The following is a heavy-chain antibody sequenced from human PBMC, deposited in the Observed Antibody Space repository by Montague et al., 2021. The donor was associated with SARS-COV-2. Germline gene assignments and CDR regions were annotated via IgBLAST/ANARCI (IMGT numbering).Heavy chain of an antibody. V-gene: IGHV4-31*03. CDR3: ARVKTPRYYDILTGYSKYYGMDV. J-gene: IGHJ6*02. Sequence: LSLTCTVSGGSISSGGYYWSWIRQHPGKGLEWIGYIYYSGSTYYNPSLKSRVTISVDTSKNQFSLKLSSVTAADTAVYYCARVKTPRYYDILTGYSKYYGMDVWGQGTTVTVSS. CDR2: IYYSGST. D-gene: IGHD3-9*01. CDR1: GGSISSGGYY.